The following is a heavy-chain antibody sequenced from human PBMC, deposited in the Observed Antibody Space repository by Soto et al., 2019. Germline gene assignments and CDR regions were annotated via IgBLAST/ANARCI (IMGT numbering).Heavy chain of an antibody. D-gene: IGHD2-2*01. CDR1: GNTFTNFG. CDR3: ARVIPGAEAWFDP. J-gene: IGHJ5*02. Sequence: ASVKVSCKASGNTFTNFGVTWVRQAPGQGLEWMGWISAYTDDPNYAQKFQGRVTMTIDTSTSTAYLDLRSLTSDDTAVYYCARVIPGAEAWFDPWGQGTLVTVSS. CDR2: ISAYTDDP. V-gene: IGHV1-18*01.